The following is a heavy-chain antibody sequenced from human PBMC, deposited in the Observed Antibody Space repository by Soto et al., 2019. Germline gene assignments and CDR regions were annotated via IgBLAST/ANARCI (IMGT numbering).Heavy chain of an antibody. V-gene: IGHV1-3*01. J-gene: IGHJ5*02. D-gene: IGHD2-2*01. CDR2: INAGNGNT. CDR3: AGGGDIVVVPGNWFDP. CDR1: GYTFTSYA. Sequence: ASVKVSCKASGYTFTSYAMHWVRQAPGQRLEWMGWINAGNGNTKYSQKFQGRVTITRDTSASTAYMELSSLRSEDTAVYYCAGGGDIVVVPGNWFDPWGQGTMVTVSS.